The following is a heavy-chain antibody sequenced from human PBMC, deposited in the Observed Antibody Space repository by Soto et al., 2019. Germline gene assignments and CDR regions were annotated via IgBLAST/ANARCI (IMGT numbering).Heavy chain of an antibody. CDR1: GYTFTSYD. V-gene: IGHV1-8*01. J-gene: IGHJ3*02. Sequence: ASVKVSCKASGYTFTSYDINWVRQATGQGLEWMGWMNPNSGNTGYAQKFQGRVTMTRNTSISTAYMELSSRRSEDTAVYYCARATTCGGDCYFDAFDIWGQGTMVTVSS. CDR3: ARATTCGGDCYFDAFDI. CDR2: MNPNSGNT. D-gene: IGHD2-21*01.